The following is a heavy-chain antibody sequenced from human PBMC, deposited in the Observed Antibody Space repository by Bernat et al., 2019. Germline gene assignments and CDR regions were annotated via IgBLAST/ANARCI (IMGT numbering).Heavy chain of an antibody. D-gene: IGHD3-10*01. CDR2: IYYSGST. CDR1: GGSISSSSYY. Sequence: QLQLQESGPGLVKPSETLSLTCTVSGGSISSSSYYWGWIRQPPGKGLEWIGSIYYSGSTYYNSSLKSRVTISVDTSKNQFSLKLSSVTAADTAVYYCARQRGPYYGSGNSKCYFDYWGQGTLVTVSS. CDR3: ARQRGPYYGSGNSKCYFDY. J-gene: IGHJ4*02. V-gene: IGHV4-39*01.